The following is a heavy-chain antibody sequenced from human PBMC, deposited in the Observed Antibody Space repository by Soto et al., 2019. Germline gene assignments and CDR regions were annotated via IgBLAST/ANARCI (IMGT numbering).Heavy chain of an antibody. J-gene: IGHJ4*02. Sequence: QVQLVQSGAEVKKPGASVKVSCKTSGYTFTSYHIIWVRQAPGQGLEWMGWISAYNTNTNYAQKFQGRVTMTTDTLTSTAYLELRSLRSDDTAVYYCARDTPPTDYWGQGTLVTVSS. CDR3: ARDTPPTDY. CDR2: ISAYNTNT. CDR1: GYTFTSYH. V-gene: IGHV1-18*01.